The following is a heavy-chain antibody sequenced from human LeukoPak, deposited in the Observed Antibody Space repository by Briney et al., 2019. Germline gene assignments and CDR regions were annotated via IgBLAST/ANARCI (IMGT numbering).Heavy chain of an antibody. CDR3: ARIYDSSGNYASGFDY. Sequence: GASVTVSCKASVYTFTGYYMHWVRQAPGQGREGMGWITPNSGGTNYAQKFQSRVTMTRETSISTAYMEISGLRSDDTAVYYCARIYDSSGNYASGFDYWGRGTLVIVSS. J-gene: IGHJ4*02. V-gene: IGHV1-2*02. CDR2: ITPNSGGT. CDR1: VYTFTGYY. D-gene: IGHD3-22*01.